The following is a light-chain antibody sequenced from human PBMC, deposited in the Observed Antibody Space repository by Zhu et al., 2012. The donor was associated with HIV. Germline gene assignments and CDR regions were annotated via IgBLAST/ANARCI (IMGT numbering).Light chain of an antibody. CDR3: QQYGDSPRT. J-gene: IGKJ2*01. V-gene: IGKV3-20*01. Sequence: EIVLTQSPATLSLSPGESAILSCRASQSISNNYLAWYQQKSGQAPRLLIHGASSRATGIPDRFSGSGSGTGFTLTISRLEPEDFALYYCQQYGDSPRTFGQGTKLEIK. CDR2: GAS. CDR1: QSISNNY.